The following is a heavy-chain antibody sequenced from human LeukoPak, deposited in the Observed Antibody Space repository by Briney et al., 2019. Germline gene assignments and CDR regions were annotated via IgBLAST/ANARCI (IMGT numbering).Heavy chain of an antibody. J-gene: IGHJ4*02. V-gene: IGHV4-39*07. CDR1: GGSISSGFYN. Sequence: PSETLSLTCTVSGGSISSGFYNWGWIRQSPGKGLEWIGSIYYTGSTYYNPSLKSRVTMSVDTSKNQFSVKLSSVTAADTAVYYCALGSGVIRRFDYWGPGTLVTVSS. D-gene: IGHD3-10*01. CDR2: IYYTGST. CDR3: ALGSGVIRRFDY.